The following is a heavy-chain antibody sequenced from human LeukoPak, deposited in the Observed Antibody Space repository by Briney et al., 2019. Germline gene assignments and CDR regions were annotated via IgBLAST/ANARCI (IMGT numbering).Heavy chain of an antibody. CDR1: GFTFSSYS. Sequence: GGSLRLSCAASGFTFSSYSMNWVRQAPGKGLEWVSSISSSSSYIYYADSVKGRFTISRDNAKNTLYLQMNSLRAEDTAVYYCASGIVGATPNDYWGQGTLVTVSS. J-gene: IGHJ4*02. CDR2: ISSSSSYI. V-gene: IGHV3-21*01. CDR3: ASGIVGATPNDY. D-gene: IGHD1-26*01.